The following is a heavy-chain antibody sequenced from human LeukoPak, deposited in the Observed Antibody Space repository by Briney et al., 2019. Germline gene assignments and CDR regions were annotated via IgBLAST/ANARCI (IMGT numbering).Heavy chain of an antibody. Sequence: PGRSLRLSCVVSGFTFTSYGMHWVRQAPGKGLEWVAVTSYDGTYKYYAGSVRGRFTISRDTSKNTVYLQMNSLRDEDTAVYYCAKTRRAGSYYLHFDYWGQGTLVTVSS. V-gene: IGHV3-30*18. CDR3: AKTRRAGSYYLHFDY. D-gene: IGHD1-26*01. CDR2: TSYDGTYK. CDR1: GFTFTSYG. J-gene: IGHJ4*02.